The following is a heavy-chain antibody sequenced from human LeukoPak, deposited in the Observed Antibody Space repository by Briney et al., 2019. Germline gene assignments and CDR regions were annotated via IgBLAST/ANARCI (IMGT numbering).Heavy chain of an antibody. CDR1: GGSFSGYY. J-gene: IGHJ4*02. V-gene: IGHV4-34*01. D-gene: IGHD6-19*01. Sequence: PSETLSLTCAVYGGSFSGYYWSWIRQPPGKGLEWIGEINHSGSTNYNPSLKSRVTISVDTSKNQFSLKLSSVTAADTAVYYCARFSSGWYVDCWGQGTLVTVSS. CDR3: ARFSSGWYVDC. CDR2: INHSGST.